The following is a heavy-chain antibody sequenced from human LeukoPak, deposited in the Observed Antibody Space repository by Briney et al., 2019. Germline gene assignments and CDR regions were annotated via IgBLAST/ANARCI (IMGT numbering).Heavy chain of an antibody. CDR2: INPSGGST. CDR3: ARGGSFGTY. D-gene: IGHD3-10*01. Sequence: GASVKVSCKASGYTFTSYYMHWVRQAPGQGLEWMGIINPSGGSTSYAQKLQGRVTLTTDTSTSTAYMELRSLRSDDTAVYYCARGGSFGTYWGQGSLVTVSS. J-gene: IGHJ4*02. V-gene: IGHV1-46*01. CDR1: GYTFTSYY.